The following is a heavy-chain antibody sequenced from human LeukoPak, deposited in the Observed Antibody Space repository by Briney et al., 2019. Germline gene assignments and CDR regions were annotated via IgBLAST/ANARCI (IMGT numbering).Heavy chain of an antibody. J-gene: IGHJ4*02. CDR2: IYPGDSDT. CDR3: ARQGSYFDY. CDR1: GYNFTSYW. Sequence: GGALEISCKGSGYNFTSYWIARVRQVPGKGLEWMGIIYPGDSDTRYSPSFQGQVTISADKSISTAYLQWSSLKASDTAMYYCARQGSYFDYWAQGTLVTVSS. V-gene: IGHV5-51*01.